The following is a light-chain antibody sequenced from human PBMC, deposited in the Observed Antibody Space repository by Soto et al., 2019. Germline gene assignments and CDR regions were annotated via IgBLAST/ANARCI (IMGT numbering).Light chain of an antibody. CDR1: RDISNY. Sequence: DIQVTQSPSSLSASLGDRVSITCRASRDISNYFAWYQQKPGQVPRRLISGASTLHSGVPSRFSGSGSGTDFTLTITSLQPEYIATYFCQKYDTAPLTFGGGTKV. J-gene: IGKJ4*01. CDR2: GAS. CDR3: QKYDTAPLT. V-gene: IGKV1-27*01.